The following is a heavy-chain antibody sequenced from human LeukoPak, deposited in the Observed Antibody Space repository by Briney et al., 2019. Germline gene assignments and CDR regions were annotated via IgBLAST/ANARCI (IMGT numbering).Heavy chain of an antibody. CDR2: IYYTGST. D-gene: IGHD3-10*01. V-gene: IGHV4-59*01. CDR1: GGSISGYY. CDR3: ARDYGSRSSQIFDF. Sequence: PSETLSLTCTVSGGSISGYYWSWIRQPPGKGLEWIGYIYYTGSTNYNPSLKSRVAISVDTSKNQFSLRLTSVTAADTAVYYCARDYGSRSSQIFDFWGQGILVTVSS. J-gene: IGHJ4*02.